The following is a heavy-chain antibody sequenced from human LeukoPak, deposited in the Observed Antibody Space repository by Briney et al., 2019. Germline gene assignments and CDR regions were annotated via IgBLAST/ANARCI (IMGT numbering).Heavy chain of an antibody. J-gene: IGHJ6*03. D-gene: IGHD4-11*01. CDR1: GFTFSSYE. Sequence: PGGSLRLSCAASGFTFSSYEMNWVRQAPGKGLEWVSYISSSGSTIYYADSVKGRFTISRDNAKNSLYLQMNSLRAEDTAVYYCTSPHDYSNSRPLNYYYYYMDVWGKGTTVTVSS. CDR2: ISSSGSTI. V-gene: IGHV3-48*03. CDR3: TSPHDYSNSRPLNYYYYYMDV.